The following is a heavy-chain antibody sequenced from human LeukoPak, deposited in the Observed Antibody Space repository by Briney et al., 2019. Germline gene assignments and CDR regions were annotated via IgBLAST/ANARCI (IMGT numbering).Heavy chain of an antibody. CDR1: GFTFSSYG. J-gene: IGHJ4*02. CDR2: IRYDGSNK. V-gene: IGHV3-30*02. Sequence: GSLRLSCAASGFTFSSYGMHWVRQAPGKGLEWVAFIRYDGSNKYYADSVKGRFTISRDNSKNTLYLQMNSLRAEDTAVYYGVRGQKWPRPYFDYWGQGTLVTVSS. D-gene: IGHD5-24*01. CDR3: VRGQKWPRPYFDY.